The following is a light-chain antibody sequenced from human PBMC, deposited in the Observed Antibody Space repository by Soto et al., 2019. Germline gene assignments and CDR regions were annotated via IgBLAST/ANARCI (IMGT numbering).Light chain of an antibody. CDR2: GAS. V-gene: IGKV3-15*01. CDR1: QSVGSN. J-gene: IGKJ1*01. Sequence: ELVKTKSPATLSVAPGERATLSCRASQSVGSNLAWYQQKPGQAPRRLIYGASTRATGIPARFSGSGSGTEFTLTISSLQSEDFAIYFCQQYNNWPPDRTFGQGTKVEIK. CDR3: QQYNNWPPDRT.